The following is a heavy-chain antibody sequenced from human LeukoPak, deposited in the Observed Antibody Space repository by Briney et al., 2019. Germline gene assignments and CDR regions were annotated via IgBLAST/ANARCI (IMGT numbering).Heavy chain of an antibody. CDR1: GFTVSDNY. CDR2: MYSGGDT. Sequence: GGSLRLSCAASGFTVSDNYMSWVRQAPGQGLEWVSVMYSGGDTYYADSVKGRFTFSRDISKNTLYLQMNGLRTEDTAMYYCARDTRGYSYGNIDYWGQGTLVTVSS. CDR3: ARDTRGYSYGNIDY. D-gene: IGHD5-18*01. J-gene: IGHJ4*02. V-gene: IGHV3-53*01.